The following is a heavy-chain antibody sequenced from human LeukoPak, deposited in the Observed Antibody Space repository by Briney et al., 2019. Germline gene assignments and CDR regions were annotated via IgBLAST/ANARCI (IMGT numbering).Heavy chain of an antibody. V-gene: IGHV3-30*18. J-gene: IGHJ4*02. CDR1: GFTFSSYG. CDR2: ISYDGSNK. CDR3: AKDWGIRGYSYDLIDY. D-gene: IGHD5-18*01. Sequence: GGSLRLSCAASGFTFSSYGMHWVRQAPGKGLEWVAVISYDGSNKYYADSVKGRFTISRDNSKNTLYLQMNSLRAEDTAVYYCAKDWGIRGYSYDLIDYWGQGTLVTVSS.